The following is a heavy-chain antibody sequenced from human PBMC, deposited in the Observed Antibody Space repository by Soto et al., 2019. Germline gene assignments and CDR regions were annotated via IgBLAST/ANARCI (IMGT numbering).Heavy chain of an antibody. J-gene: IGHJ4*02. CDR3: AKIYGSSAYSPDY. V-gene: IGHV3-23*01. Sequence: GGSLRLSCAASGFTFSSYAMSWVRQAPGRGLEWVSAISAGGGSTYYADSVKGRFTISRDNSKNTLYLQMNSLRAEDTAVYYCAKIYGSSAYSPDYWGQGTLVTVS. CDR1: GFTFSSYA. CDR2: ISAGGGST. D-gene: IGHD3-22*01.